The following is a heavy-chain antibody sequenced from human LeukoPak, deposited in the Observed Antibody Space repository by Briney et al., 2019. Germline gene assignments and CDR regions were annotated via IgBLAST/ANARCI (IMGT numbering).Heavy chain of an antibody. CDR2: IYYSGST. CDR1: GGSISSSSYY. Sequence: SETLSLTCTVSGGSISSSSYYWGWIRQPPGKGLEWIGSIYYSGSTYYNPSLKSRVTISVDTSKNQFSLSLTSVTAADTAVYYCARDRTYYYDSSGYYPHDAFDIWGQGTMVTVSS. D-gene: IGHD3-22*01. J-gene: IGHJ3*02. CDR3: ARDRTYYYDSSGYYPHDAFDI. V-gene: IGHV4-39*07.